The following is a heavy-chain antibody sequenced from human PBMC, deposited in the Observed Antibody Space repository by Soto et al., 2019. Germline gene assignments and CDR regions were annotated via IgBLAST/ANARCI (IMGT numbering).Heavy chain of an antibody. CDR3: AREGPNHRLS. Sequence: GASVKVSCKASGYTFTSYAMHWVRQAPGQRLEWMGWINAGNGNTKYSQKFQGRVTITRDTSASTAYMELSSLRSDDTAVYYCAREGPNHRLSWGQGTLVTVSS. CDR1: GYTFTSYA. D-gene: IGHD3-16*02. J-gene: IGHJ5*02. CDR2: INAGNGNT. V-gene: IGHV1-3*01.